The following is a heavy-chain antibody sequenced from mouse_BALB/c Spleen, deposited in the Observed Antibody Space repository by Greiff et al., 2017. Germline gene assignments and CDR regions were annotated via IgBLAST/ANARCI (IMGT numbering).Heavy chain of an antibody. D-gene: IGHD2-14*01. Sequence: QVQLKESGAELVRPGVSVKISCKGSGYTFTDYAMHWVKQSHAKSLEWIGVISTYYGDASYNQKFKGKATMTVDKSSSTAYMELARLTSEDSAIYYCARGRYDEAMDYWGQGTSVTVSS. CDR2: ISTYYGDA. CDR1: GYTFTDYA. V-gene: IGHV1S137*01. J-gene: IGHJ4*01. CDR3: ARGRYDEAMDY.